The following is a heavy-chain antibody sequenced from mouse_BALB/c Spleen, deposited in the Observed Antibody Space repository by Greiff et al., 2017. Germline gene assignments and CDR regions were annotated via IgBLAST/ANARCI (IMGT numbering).Heavy chain of an antibody. CDR3: ERTYGRSSAGFAY. V-gene: IGHV1-7*01. D-gene: IGHD1-1*01. CDR2: INPSTGYT. J-gene: IGHJ3*01. Sequence: VQLQQSGAELAKPGASVKMSCKASGYTFTSYWICRVKQRPGQGLEWIGYINPSTGYTEYNQKFKDKAPMTPNKSTSTAYMQLSRLTSEDSAVYNCERTYGRSSAGFAYWGQGTRVTVSA. CDR1: GYTFTSYW.